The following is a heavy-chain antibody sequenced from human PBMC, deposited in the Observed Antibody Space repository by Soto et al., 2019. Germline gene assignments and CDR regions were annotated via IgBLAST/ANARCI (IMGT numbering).Heavy chain of an antibody. CDR3: AKDLGSGDWFMNLDS. CDR2: INHSGST. V-gene: IGHV4-34*01. CDR1: GGSFSGYY. D-gene: IGHD2-21*01. Sequence: PSETLSLTCAVYGGSFSGYYWSWIRQPPGKGLEWIGEINHSGSTNYNPSLKSRVTISRDNSKNTLYLQMNSLRVEDTALYFCAKDLGSGDWFMNLDSWGRGTLVTVSS. J-gene: IGHJ4*02.